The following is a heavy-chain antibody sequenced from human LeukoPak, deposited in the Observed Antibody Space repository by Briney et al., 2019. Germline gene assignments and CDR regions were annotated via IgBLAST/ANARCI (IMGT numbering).Heavy chain of an antibody. D-gene: IGHD6-13*01. Sequence: ASVKVSCKASGYTFTSYDINWVRQATGQGLEWMGWMNPNSGNTGYAQKFQGRVTMTRNTSISTAYMELSSLRSEDTAVYYCARTITGDSSWYGTNWFDPWGQGTLVTVSS. CDR3: ARTITGDSSWYGTNWFDP. CDR1: GYTFTSYD. J-gene: IGHJ5*02. V-gene: IGHV1-8*01. CDR2: MNPNSGNT.